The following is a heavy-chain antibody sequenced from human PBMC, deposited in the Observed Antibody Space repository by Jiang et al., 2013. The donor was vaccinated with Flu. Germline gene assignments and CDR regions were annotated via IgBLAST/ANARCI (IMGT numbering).Heavy chain of an antibody. CDR2: GST. V-gene: IGHV3-66*03. D-gene: IGHD3-22*01. Sequence: GSTYYADSVKGRFTISRDNSKNTLYLQMNSLRAEDTAVYYCAKDYDSSGLVGYWGQGTLVTVSS. CDR3: AKDYDSSGLVGY. J-gene: IGHJ4*02.